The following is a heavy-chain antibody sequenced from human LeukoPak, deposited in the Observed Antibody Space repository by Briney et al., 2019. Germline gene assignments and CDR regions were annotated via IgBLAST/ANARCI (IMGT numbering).Heavy chain of an antibody. D-gene: IGHD1-1*01. J-gene: IGHJ6*02. CDR3: ATYINWVAGDV. CDR1: GFTFSESW. Sequence: QPGGSLRLSCAASGFTFSESWMTWVRQVPGQGLEWVAHINHEGGGIRYVDSVKGRFTISRDNAKGSVYLQMNSLRAEDTAIYHCATYINWVAGDVWGQGTTVIVSS. CDR2: INHEGGGI. V-gene: IGHV3-7*01.